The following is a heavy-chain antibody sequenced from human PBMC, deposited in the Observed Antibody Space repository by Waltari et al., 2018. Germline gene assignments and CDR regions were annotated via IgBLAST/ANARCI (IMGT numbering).Heavy chain of an antibody. J-gene: IGHJ6*02. Sequence: QVQLVQSGAEVKKPGSSVKVSCKASGGTFSSYAISWVRQAPGQGLEWMGGIIPIFGTANYAQEFQGRVTITTDESTSTAYMELSSLRSEDTAVYYCAREGSRGGYVIPNYYYYGMDVWGQGTTVTVSS. CDR3: AREGSRGGYVIPNYYYYGMDV. CDR2: IIPIFGTA. D-gene: IGHD5-12*01. V-gene: IGHV1-69*05. CDR1: GGTFSSYA.